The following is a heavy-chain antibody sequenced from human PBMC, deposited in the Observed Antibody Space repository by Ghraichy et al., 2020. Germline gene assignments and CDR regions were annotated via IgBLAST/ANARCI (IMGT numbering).Heavy chain of an antibody. CDR3: ARQFSSGWYWGQDY. V-gene: IGHV4-34*01. Sequence: SETLSLTCAVYGGSFSGYYWSWIRQPPGKGLEWIGEINHSGSTNYNPSLKSRVTISIDTSKNQFSLKLSSVTAADTAVYYCARQFSSGWYWGQDYWGQGTLVTVSS. CDR1: GGSFSGYY. CDR2: INHSGST. D-gene: IGHD6-19*01. J-gene: IGHJ4*02.